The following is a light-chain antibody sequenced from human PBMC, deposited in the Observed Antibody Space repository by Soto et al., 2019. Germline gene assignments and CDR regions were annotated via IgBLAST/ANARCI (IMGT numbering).Light chain of an antibody. Sequence: QSALTQPPSASGSPGQSVTISCTGTSSDVGGYNYVSWYQHHPGNAPKLVIYEVNKRTSGVPERFSGSKSGNTASLTVSGLQAEDEADYYCSSYAGSNTPYVFGTGTKLTVL. V-gene: IGLV2-8*01. CDR3: SSYAGSNTPYV. CDR2: EVN. J-gene: IGLJ1*01. CDR1: SSDVGGYNY.